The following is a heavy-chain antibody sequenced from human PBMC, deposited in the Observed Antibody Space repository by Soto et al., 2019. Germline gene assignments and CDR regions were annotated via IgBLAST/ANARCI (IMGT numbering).Heavy chain of an antibody. D-gene: IGHD6-6*01. CDR2: IFYSGST. J-gene: IGHJ6*03. CDR1: GGSISSVAYY. V-gene: IGHV4-31*03. Sequence: QVQLQESGPGLVKPSQTLSLTCTVSGGSISSVAYYWSWIRQPPGKGLEWIGYIFYSGSTYYNPPLKSRVTISVDTSKNQFSLNLSSVTAADTAVYYCARDQEYSSSSGYYYYMDVWGKGTTVTVSS. CDR3: ARDQEYSSSSGYYYYMDV.